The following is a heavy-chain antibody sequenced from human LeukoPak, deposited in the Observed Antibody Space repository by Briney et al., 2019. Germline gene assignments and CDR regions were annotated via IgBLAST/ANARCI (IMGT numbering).Heavy chain of an antibody. V-gene: IGHV1-18*01. CDR1: GYTFTSYG. J-gene: IGHJ5*02. CDR2: ISAYNGNT. Sequence: ASVKVSCKASGYTFTSYGISWVRQAPGQGLEWMGWISAYNGNTNYAQKLQGRVTMTTDTSTSTAYMELRSLRPDDTAVYYCARDQIQYSSSWYARFDPWGQGTLVTVSS. D-gene: IGHD6-13*01. CDR3: ARDQIQYSSSWYARFDP.